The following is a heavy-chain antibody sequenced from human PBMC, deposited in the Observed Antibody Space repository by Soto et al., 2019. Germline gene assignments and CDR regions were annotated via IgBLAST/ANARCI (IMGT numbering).Heavy chain of an antibody. J-gene: IGHJ3*02. CDR2: ISGSGGST. CDR3: AKMVTQERTRSAFDI. CDR1: GFTFSSYA. D-gene: IGHD2-15*01. Sequence: GESLKISCAASGFTFSSYAMSWVRQAPGKGLEWVSAISGSGGSTYYADSVKGRFTISRDNSKNTRYLQMNSLRAEDTAVYYCAKMVTQERTRSAFDIWGQGTMVTVSS. V-gene: IGHV3-23*01.